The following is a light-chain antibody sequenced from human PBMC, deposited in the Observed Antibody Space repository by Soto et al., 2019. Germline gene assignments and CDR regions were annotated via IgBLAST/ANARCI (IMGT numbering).Light chain of an antibody. CDR2: DVN. V-gene: IGLV2-14*01. Sequence: QSALTQPASVSGSPGQSITISCTGTSSGVGGYDYVSWYQQLPGRAPKLLIYDVNNRPSGVSHRFSGSKSGNTASLTISGLQAEDEADYYCSSYTGSSTFVFGTGTKVTVL. CDR1: SSGVGGYDY. CDR3: SSYTGSSTFV. J-gene: IGLJ1*01.